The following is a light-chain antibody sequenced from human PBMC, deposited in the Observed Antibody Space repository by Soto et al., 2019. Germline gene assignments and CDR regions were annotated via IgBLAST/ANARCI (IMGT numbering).Light chain of an antibody. Sequence: DIQMTQSPSSLSASVGDRVTISCRASQIISTYLNWYQQKPGTAPRLLISRASSVKSGVPPRFSGSGSGRDFTLTISSLRPEDFATYYCQQSYSTPLTFGGGTKVEIK. CDR2: RAS. CDR1: QIISTY. J-gene: IGKJ4*01. V-gene: IGKV1-39*01. CDR3: QQSYSTPLT.